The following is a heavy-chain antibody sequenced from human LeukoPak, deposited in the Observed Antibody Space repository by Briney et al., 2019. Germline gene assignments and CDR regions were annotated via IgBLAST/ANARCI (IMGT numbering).Heavy chain of an antibody. J-gene: IGHJ3*02. CDR2: INPNSGGT. CDR3: ARDSHYDSSGPGGDDAFDI. D-gene: IGHD3-22*01. Sequence: ASVEVSCKASGYTFTGYYMHWVRQAPGQGLEWMGWINPNSGGTNYAQKFQGRVTMTRDTSISTAYMELSRLRSDDTAVYYCARDSHYDSSGPGGDDAFDIWGQGTMVTVSS. CDR1: GYTFTGYY. V-gene: IGHV1-2*02.